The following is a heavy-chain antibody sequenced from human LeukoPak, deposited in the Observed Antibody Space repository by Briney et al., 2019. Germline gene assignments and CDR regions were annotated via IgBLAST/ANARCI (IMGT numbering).Heavy chain of an antibody. CDR1: GGSISSGSYY. J-gene: IGHJ4*02. D-gene: IGHD6-19*01. CDR2: IYTSGST. Sequence: SETLSLTCTASGGSISSGSYYWSWIRQPAGKGLEWIGRIYTSGSTNYNPSLKSRVTISVDTSKNQFSLKLSSVTAADTAVYYCARGYSSGWYYFDYWGQGTLVTVSS. V-gene: IGHV4-61*02. CDR3: ARGYSSGWYYFDY.